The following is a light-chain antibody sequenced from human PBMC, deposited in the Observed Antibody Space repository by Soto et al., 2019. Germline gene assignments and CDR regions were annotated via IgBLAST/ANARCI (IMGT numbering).Light chain of an antibody. Sequence: QSVLTQPRSVSGSPGQSVSISCTGTISDVAGYNYVSWYQHHPGKAPKLLISDVTKRPSWVPDRFSGSKSGNTASLTISALQAEDEADYYCSSYAGNNNLVFGGGTKLTVL. CDR1: ISDVAGYNY. CDR2: DVT. CDR3: SSYAGNNNLV. V-gene: IGLV2-11*01. J-gene: IGLJ2*01.